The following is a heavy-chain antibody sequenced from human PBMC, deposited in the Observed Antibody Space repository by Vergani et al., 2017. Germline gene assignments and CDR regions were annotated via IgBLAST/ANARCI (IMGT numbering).Heavy chain of an antibody. CDR2: IPNDGSQK. Sequence: QVQLAESGGGRVQPGRSLRLSCAASGFSFSSHAIHWVRQAPGKGLAWLAVIPNDGSQKYYADSVKGRFTISRDNSKNTLDLQMNSLRTPDTAVYYCAKAGSVTSGSLQYNYYMDVWGKGTTVTVS. V-gene: IGHV3-30*18. CDR1: GFSFSSHA. J-gene: IGHJ6*03. D-gene: IGHD3-10*01. CDR3: AKAGSVTSGSLQYNYYMDV.